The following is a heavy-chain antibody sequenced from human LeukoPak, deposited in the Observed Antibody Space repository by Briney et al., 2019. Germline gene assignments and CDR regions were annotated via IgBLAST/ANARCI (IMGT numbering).Heavy chain of an antibody. CDR2: IYSGVRA. V-gene: IGHV3-53*01. J-gene: IGHJ4*02. Sequence: PGGSLRLSCAASGFTVSSRYVTWVRQGPGKGLEWVSVIYSGVRADDADSVKGRFTISRDNSKNTVYLQMNSLRVEDTAVYYCALEKDDSPDYWGQGTLVTVSS. CDR3: ALEKDDSPDY. D-gene: IGHD3-22*01. CDR1: GFTVSSRY.